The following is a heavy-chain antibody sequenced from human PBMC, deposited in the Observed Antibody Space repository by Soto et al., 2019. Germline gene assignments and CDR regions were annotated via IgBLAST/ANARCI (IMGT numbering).Heavy chain of an antibody. D-gene: IGHD6-19*01. CDR2: IWYDGSNK. Sequence: GGSLRLSCAASGFTFSSYGMHWVRQAPGKGLEWVAVIWYDGSNKYYADSVKGRFTISRDNSKNTLYLQMNSLRAEDTAVYYCAKGSWQWRTTGYFDYWGQGTLVTVSS. J-gene: IGHJ4*02. CDR3: AKGSWQWRTTGYFDY. CDR1: GFTFSSYG. V-gene: IGHV3-30*02.